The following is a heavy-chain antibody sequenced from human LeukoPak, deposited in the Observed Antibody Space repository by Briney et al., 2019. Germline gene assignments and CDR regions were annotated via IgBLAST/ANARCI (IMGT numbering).Heavy chain of an antibody. CDR2: TKPDGSAE. CDR3: ARGSPDIVVVVAATFSRWFDP. V-gene: IGHV3-7*01. J-gene: IGHJ5*02. D-gene: IGHD2-15*01. Sequence: GGSLRLSCAASGFTFRNYWMGWVRQAPGKGLEWVANTKPDGSAEYYADSVRGRFTTSRDNANNFLYLQMNSLRAEDTAVYYCARGSPDIVVVVAATFSRWFDPWGQGTLVTVSS. CDR1: GFTFRNYW.